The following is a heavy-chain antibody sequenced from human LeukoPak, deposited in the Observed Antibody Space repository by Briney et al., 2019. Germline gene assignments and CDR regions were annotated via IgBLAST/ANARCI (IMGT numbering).Heavy chain of an antibody. D-gene: IGHD2-2*01. J-gene: IGHJ4*02. Sequence: DSVKGRFTISRDNSKTTLYLQMNSLRPEDTAVYYCAKDVPAAYFDYWGQGTQVTVSS. V-gene: IGHV3-30*02. CDR3: AKDVPAAYFDY.